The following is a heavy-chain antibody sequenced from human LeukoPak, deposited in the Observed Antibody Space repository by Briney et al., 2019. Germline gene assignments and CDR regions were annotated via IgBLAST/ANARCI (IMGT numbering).Heavy chain of an antibody. J-gene: IGHJ4*02. CDR2: MNPNSGNT. Sequence: ASVKVSSKASGYTFTSYDINWVRQATGQGLEWMGWMNPNSGNTGYTQKFQGRVTMTRNTSISTAYMELSSLRSEDTAVYYCARGLTGYCSGGSCYFWGQGTLVTVSS. V-gene: IGHV1-8*01. CDR1: GYTFTSYD. CDR3: ARGLTGYCSGGSCYF. D-gene: IGHD2-15*01.